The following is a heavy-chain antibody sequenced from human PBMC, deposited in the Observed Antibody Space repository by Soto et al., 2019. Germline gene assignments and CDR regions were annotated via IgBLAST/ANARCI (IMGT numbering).Heavy chain of an antibody. V-gene: IGHV3-30*18. CDR1: GFTFSSYG. Sequence: QVQLVESGGGVVQPGRSLRLSCAASGFTFSSYGMHWVRQAPGKGLEWVAVISYDGSNKYYADSVKGRFTISRDNSKNTLYLQMNSLRAEDTAVYYCAKDWDTLPGRDYWGQGTLVTVSS. CDR3: AKDWDTLPGRDY. D-gene: IGHD1-26*01. CDR2: ISYDGSNK. J-gene: IGHJ4*02.